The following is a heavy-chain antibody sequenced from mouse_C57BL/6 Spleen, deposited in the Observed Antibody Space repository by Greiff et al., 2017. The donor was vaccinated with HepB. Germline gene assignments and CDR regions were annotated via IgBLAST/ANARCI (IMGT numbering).Heavy chain of an antibody. J-gene: IGHJ2*01. CDR2: INPSTGGT. V-gene: IGHV1-42*01. CDR3: ARDYGSRGNY. D-gene: IGHD1-1*01. CDR1: GYSFTGYY. Sequence: DVQLQESGPELVKPGASVKISCKASGYSFTGYYMNWVKQSPEKSLEWIGEINPSTGGTTYNQKFKAKATLTADKSSSTAYMQLKSLTSEDSAVYYCARDYGSRGNYWGQGTTLTVSS.